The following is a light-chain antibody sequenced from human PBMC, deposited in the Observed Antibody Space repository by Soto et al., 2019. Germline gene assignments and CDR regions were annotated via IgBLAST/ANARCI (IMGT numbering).Light chain of an antibody. J-gene: IGKJ4*01. CDR2: DAS. V-gene: IGKV1-13*02. CDR3: ILLNTFPQA. Sequence: AIPLTQSPSSLSASIGDRVTITCRARQVIGSALAWYQQEPGNPPNLLIFDASTLENGDPSRLSGGGSGTHLTLTISSQQHEDFATYYCILLNTFPQAFGGGPKVEIK. CDR1: QVIGSA.